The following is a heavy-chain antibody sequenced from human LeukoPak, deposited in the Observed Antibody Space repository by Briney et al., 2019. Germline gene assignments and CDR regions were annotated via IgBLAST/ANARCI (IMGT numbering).Heavy chain of an antibody. CDR1: GFTVSSNY. J-gene: IGHJ6*03. D-gene: IGHD6-13*01. CDR2: IYSGGNT. CDR3: ARASGIQTLHYYYMDV. Sequence: GGSLRLSCAASGFTVSSNYMSWVRQAPGKGLEWVSVIYSGGNTYHADSVKGRFTISRDNSKNTLYLQMNSLRAEDTAVYYCARASGIQTLHYYYMDVWGKGTTVTVSS. V-gene: IGHV3-53*01.